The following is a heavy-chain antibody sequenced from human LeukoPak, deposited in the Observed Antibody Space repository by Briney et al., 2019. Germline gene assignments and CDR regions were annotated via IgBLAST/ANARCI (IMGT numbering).Heavy chain of an antibody. D-gene: IGHD6-19*01. J-gene: IGHJ3*02. Sequence: GGSLTLFCAASGFTLSINYMRGVRPARGEGLECVSLIYRGGSTYYADSVKCRFTSSRDNSKSALYLQRNSLRAEETAVYCCARAGGSGWCRDGFDIWGQRTMFTVSP. V-gene: IGHV3-66*01. CDR1: GFTLSINY. CDR2: IYRGGST. CDR3: ARAGGSGWCRDGFDI.